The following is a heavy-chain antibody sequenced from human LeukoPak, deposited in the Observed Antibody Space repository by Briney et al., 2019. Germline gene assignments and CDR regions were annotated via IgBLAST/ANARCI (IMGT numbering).Heavy chain of an antibody. CDR1: GFTFNNYW. CDR2: IKQDGSEK. V-gene: IGHV3-7*01. J-gene: IGHJ4*02. CDR3: AKEIWPTVTIPGRTYFDY. D-gene: IGHD4-17*01. Sequence: GGSLRLSCAASGFTFNNYWMSWVRQAPGKGLEWVATIKQDGSEKYYVDSVKGRFTISRDNAKNPLYLQMNSLRAEDTAVYYCAKEIWPTVTIPGRTYFDYWGQGALVTVSS.